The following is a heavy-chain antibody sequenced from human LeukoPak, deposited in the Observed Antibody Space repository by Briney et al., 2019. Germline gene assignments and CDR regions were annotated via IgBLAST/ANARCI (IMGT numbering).Heavy chain of an antibody. J-gene: IGHJ4*02. CDR3: ARWGASGWFDY. CDR2: IYYSGST. V-gene: IGHV4-59*01. CDR1: GGSISSYY. D-gene: IGHD6-19*01. Sequence: SETLSLACTVSGGSISSYYWSWIRQPPGKGLEWIGYIYYSGSTNYNPSLKSRVTISVDTSKNQFSLKLSSVTAADTAVYYCARWGASGWFDYWGQGTLVTVSS.